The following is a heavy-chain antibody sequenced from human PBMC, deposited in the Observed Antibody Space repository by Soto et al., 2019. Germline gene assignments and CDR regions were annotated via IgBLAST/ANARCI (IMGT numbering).Heavy chain of an antibody. J-gene: IGHJ6*02. CDR1: GYSFTSYW. CDR3: ARRKPYYYYGMDV. V-gene: IGHV5-51*01. CDR2: IYPGDSDT. Sequence: PGESLKISCQGSGYSFTSYWIGWVRQMPGKGLEWKGIIYPGDSDTRYSPSFQGQVTISADKSISTAYLQWSSLKASDTAMYYCARRKPYYYYGMDVWGQGTTVTVSS.